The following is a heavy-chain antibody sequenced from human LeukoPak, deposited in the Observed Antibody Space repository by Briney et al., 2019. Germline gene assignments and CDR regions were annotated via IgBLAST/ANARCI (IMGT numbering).Heavy chain of an antibody. J-gene: IGHJ4*02. D-gene: IGHD3-10*01. CDR3: ARGKWFGELGFDY. Sequence: GGSLRLTCAASELTFNSYTMYWVRQAPVKGLEWVSSISTSSSYIYYADSVKGRFTISGNNAKNSLYLQMNSLRAEDTAVYYCARGKWFGELGFDYWGQGTLVTVSS. CDR2: ISTSSSYI. V-gene: IGHV3-21*01. CDR1: ELTFNSYT.